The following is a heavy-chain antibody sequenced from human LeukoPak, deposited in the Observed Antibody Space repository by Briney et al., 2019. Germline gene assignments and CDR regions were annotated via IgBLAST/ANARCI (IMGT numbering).Heavy chain of an antibody. D-gene: IGHD3-16*01. CDR1: GGSISSYY. Sequence: SETLSLTCTVSGGSISSYYWTWIRQPPGKGLEWIGYIYYSGSTTYNPSLRSRVTISADTSKNQFSLKLSPVTAADTAVYYCARETSQKGAHYMDVWGKGTTITISS. CDR2: IYYSGST. CDR3: ARETSQKGAHYMDV. J-gene: IGHJ6*03. V-gene: IGHV4-59*01.